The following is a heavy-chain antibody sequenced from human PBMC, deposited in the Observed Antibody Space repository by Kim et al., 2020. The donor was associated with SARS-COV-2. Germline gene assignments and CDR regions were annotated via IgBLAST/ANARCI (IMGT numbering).Heavy chain of an antibody. V-gene: IGHV1-46*01. D-gene: IGHD3-10*01. Sequence: ASVKVSCKASGYTFTSYYMHWVRQAPGQGLEWMGIINPSGGSTSYAQKFQGRVTMTRDTSTSTVYMELSSLRSEDTAVYYCARGSRGDGSGSGAFDYWGQGTLVTVSS. CDR3: ARGSRGDGSGSGAFDY. J-gene: IGHJ4*02. CDR1: GYTFTSYY. CDR2: INPSGGST.